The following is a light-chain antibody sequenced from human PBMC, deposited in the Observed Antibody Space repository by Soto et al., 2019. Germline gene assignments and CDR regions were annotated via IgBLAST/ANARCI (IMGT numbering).Light chain of an antibody. V-gene: IGLV3-9*01. CDR3: QVCGGSAVV. CDR2: RDS. Sequence: SYELTQPLSMSVALGQTATISCGGDNIGSKIVHWYQQKPGQAPVLVIDRDSNRPSGIPERFSGSNSRNMATLTISRAQAGDEADYYGQVCGGSAVVFGGGTKLTVL. CDR1: NIGSKI. J-gene: IGLJ2*01.